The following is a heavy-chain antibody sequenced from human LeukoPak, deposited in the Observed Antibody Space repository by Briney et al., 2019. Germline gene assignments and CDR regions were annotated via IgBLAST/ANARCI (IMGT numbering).Heavy chain of an antibody. CDR2: IYPGDSDT. J-gene: IGHJ2*01. Sequence: GESLKISCKGSGYSFTSYWIGWVRQTPGKGLEWMGIIYPGDSDTRYSPSFQGQVTISADKSISTAYLQWSSLKASDTAMYYCARHFRDCSSTSCLYWYFDLWGRGTLVTVSS. CDR1: GYSFTSYW. CDR3: ARHFRDCSSTSCLYWYFDL. D-gene: IGHD2-2*01. V-gene: IGHV5-51*01.